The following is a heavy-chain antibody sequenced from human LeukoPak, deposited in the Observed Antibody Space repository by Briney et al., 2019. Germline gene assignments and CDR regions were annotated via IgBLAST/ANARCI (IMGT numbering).Heavy chain of an antibody. J-gene: IGHJ6*03. D-gene: IGHD3-16*01. CDR1: GDSISSSRYY. CDR2: INHSGST. V-gene: IGHV4-39*07. CDR3: AKFIHQGLPVWNYYYYMDV. Sequence: SETLSLTCTVSGDSISSSRYYWGWIRQPPGKGLEWIGEINHSGSTNYNPSLKSRVTISVDTSKNQFSLKLSSVTAADTAVYYCAKFIHQGLPVWNYYYYMDVGGKGTRVTVSS.